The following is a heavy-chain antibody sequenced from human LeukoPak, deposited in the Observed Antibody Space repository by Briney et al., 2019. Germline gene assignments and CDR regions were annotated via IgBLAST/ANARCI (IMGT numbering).Heavy chain of an antibody. J-gene: IGHJ4*02. Sequence: PGGSLRLSCAASGFTFSSYSMNWLPQAPGKGLEWVSSISSSSSYIYYADSVKGRFTISRDNAKNSLYLKMNSLRAEDTAVYYCARDRNYVYIWGSYRPDYFDYWGQGTLVTVSS. CDR1: GFTFSSYS. CDR2: ISSSSSYI. CDR3: ARDRNYVYIWGSYRPDYFDY. V-gene: IGHV3-21*01. D-gene: IGHD3-16*02.